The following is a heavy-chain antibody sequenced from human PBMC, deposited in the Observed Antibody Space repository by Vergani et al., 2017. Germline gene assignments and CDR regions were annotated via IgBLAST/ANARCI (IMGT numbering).Heavy chain of an antibody. J-gene: IGHJ4*02. D-gene: IGHD1-1*01. V-gene: IGHV5-51*01. Sequence: EVELVQSGPEMRKPGESLKISCKGSEYSFGNYWIGWVRQMPGKGLEWMGIIYPADSDTRYSPSFQGQVTISADKSSSTAFLQWDSLKASDTALYDCARHTTYTDSWGQGTLVTVSS. CDR2: IYPADSDT. CDR3: ARHTTYTDS. CDR1: EYSFGNYW.